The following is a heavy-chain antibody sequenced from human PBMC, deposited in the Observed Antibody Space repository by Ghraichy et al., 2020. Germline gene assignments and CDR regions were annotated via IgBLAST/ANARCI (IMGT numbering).Heavy chain of an antibody. CDR2: ISSSSSTI. V-gene: IGHV3-48*02. D-gene: IGHD1-26*01. J-gene: IGHJ4*02. CDR3: ARDRRGRWELLRVIDY. CDR1: GFTFSSYS. Sequence: GESLNISCAASGFTFSSYSMNWVRQAPGKGLEWVSYISSSSSTIYYADSVKGRFTISRDNAKNSLYLQMNSLRDEDTAVYYCARDRRGRWELLRVIDYWGQGTLVTVSS.